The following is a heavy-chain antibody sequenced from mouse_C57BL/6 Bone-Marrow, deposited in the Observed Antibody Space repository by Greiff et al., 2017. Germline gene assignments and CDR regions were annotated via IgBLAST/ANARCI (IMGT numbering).Heavy chain of an antibody. D-gene: IGHD2-10*02. CDR2: IYPGDGDT. J-gene: IGHJ4*01. V-gene: IGHV1-80*01. CDR3: ARRRYGNYVRGARDY. CDR1: GYAFSSYW. Sequence: VQLQQSGAELVKPGASVKISCKASGYAFSSYWMNWVKQRPGKGLEWIGQIYPGDGDTNYNGKFKGKATLTADKSSSTAYMQLSSLTSEDSAVYCCARRRYGNYVRGARDYWGQGTSVTVSS.